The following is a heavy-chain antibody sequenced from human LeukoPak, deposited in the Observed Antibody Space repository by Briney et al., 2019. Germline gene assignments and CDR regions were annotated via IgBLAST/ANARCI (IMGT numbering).Heavy chain of an antibody. D-gene: IGHD5-18*01. CDR2: ISGSGGST. J-gene: IGHJ4*02. Sequence: PGGSLRLSCTTSKFNFNNYGMTWVRQAPGKGPEWVSSISGSGGSTQYAASVQGRFTISRDNSKNTLYLQMNSLRAEDTAIYYCAKYKDTAMVTLFDCWGQGTLVTVSS. CDR3: AKYKDTAMVTLFDC. CDR1: KFNFNNYG. V-gene: IGHV3-23*01.